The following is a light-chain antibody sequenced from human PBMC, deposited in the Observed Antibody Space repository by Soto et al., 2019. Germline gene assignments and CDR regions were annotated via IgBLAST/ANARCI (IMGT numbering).Light chain of an antibody. Sequence: EVVLTQSPGTLSLSPGERATLSCRASQSVAANYLAWYQQKRGQAPRLLIYGASTRAAGVPARFSGSGSGTEFTLTISRLEPEDFAVYYCQQYGSSGTFGQGTKVDIK. J-gene: IGKJ1*01. CDR2: GAS. CDR3: QQYGSSGT. CDR1: QSVAANY. V-gene: IGKV3-20*01.